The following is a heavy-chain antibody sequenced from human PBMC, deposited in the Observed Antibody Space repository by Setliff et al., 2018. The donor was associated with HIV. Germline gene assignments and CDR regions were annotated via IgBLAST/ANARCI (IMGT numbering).Heavy chain of an antibody. J-gene: IGHJ6*03. CDR1: GGSISSGGFY. CDR3: ARETYYYDNPQYYYYYMDV. CDR2: IYNTGHT. D-gene: IGHD3-22*01. Sequence: SETLSLTCTVTGGSISSGGFYWTWIRQHPGKGLEWIGYIYNTGHTSYNPSLKSRLTISVDTSKNQFSLKLSSVTAADTAVYYCARETYYYDNPQYYYYYMDVWGKGTTVTVSS. V-gene: IGHV4-31*03.